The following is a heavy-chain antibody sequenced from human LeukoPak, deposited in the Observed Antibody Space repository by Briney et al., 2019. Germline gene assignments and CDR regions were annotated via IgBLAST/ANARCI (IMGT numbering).Heavy chain of an antibody. D-gene: IGHD3-22*01. CDR2: INPNSGGT. CDR3: ARVLRDSSGYYSNWFDP. Sequence: ASVKVSCKASGYTFTGYYMHWVRQAPGQGLEWMGRINPNSGGTNYAQKFQGRVTMTRDTSISTAYMELSRLRSDDTAVYYCARVLRDSSGYYSNWFDPWGQGTLVTVSS. V-gene: IGHV1-2*06. J-gene: IGHJ5*02. CDR1: GYTFTGYY.